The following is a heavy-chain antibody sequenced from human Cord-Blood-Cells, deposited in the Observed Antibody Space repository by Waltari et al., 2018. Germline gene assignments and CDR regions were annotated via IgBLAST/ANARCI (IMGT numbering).Heavy chain of an antibody. CDR2: TYYRSKWYN. CDR3: ATDTEDAFDI. CDR1: GASLSSNISA. V-gene: IGHV6-1*01. J-gene: IGHJ3*02. Sequence: QVQLQQSGPGLVKPSQTLSPTCAIPGASLSSNISAWNWVRQSPSRGLEWLGRTYYRSKWYNDYAVSVKSRITINPDTSKNQFSLQLNSVTPEVTAVYYCATDTEDAFDIWGQGTMVTVSS.